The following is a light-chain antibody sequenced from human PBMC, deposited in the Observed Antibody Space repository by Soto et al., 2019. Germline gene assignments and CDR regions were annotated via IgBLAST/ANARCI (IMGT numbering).Light chain of an antibody. J-gene: IGKJ1*01. CDR1: QTINNW. V-gene: IGKV1-5*03. CDR2: KTS. CDR3: QQYNTYPWT. Sequence: DVQMTQSPSTLSASVGDRVTITCRASQTINNWLAWYQQRPGKAPTFLIYKTSTLETGVPSRFSGSGSGTAFTLTISSLQTEDFAIDYCQQYNTYPWTFGQGTRVES.